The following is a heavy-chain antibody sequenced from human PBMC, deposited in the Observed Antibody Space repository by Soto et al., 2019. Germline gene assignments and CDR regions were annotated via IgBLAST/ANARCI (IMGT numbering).Heavy chain of an antibody. D-gene: IGHD6-6*01. V-gene: IGHV1-18*01. CDR1: GYTFTSYG. Sequence: QVQLVQSGAEVKKPGASVKDSCKASGYTFTSYGIIWVRQAPGQGLEWMGWISAYNGNTNYAQKLQGRVTMTSDTSRSKAYMEVMRVGCNDTVVYYCARVAGVGSSSCYYYMDVWGKGTKVTVSS. CDR3: ARVAGVGSSSCYYYMDV. J-gene: IGHJ6*03. CDR2: ISAYNGNT.